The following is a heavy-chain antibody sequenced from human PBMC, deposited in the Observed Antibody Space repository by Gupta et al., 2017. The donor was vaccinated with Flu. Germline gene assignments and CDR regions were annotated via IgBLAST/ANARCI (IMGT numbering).Heavy chain of an antibody. Sequence: SGFNLDDHAMHWVRLAPGKGLEWVSGISWNSGSVGYADSVKGRFTISRDNAKKSLYLQMDSLRTEDTASYYCVKDSLSSSWSLFDYWGQGTLGTVSS. CDR3: VKDSLSSSWSLFDY. D-gene: IGHD6-13*01. V-gene: IGHV3-9*01. CDR1: GFNLDDHA. CDR2: ISWNSGSV. J-gene: IGHJ4*02.